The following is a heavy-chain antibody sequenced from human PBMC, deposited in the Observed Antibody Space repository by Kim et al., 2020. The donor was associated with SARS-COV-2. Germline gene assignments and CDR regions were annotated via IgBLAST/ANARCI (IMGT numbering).Heavy chain of an antibody. V-gene: IGHV4-59*01. Sequence: SETLSLTCAVSGASITKYYWSWIRQSPGKGLEWIGHISYSSGTNYNPSLKSRVTMSLDTSKNHFSLKLRSVAAADTAVYYCARGAVITFGGVIVTPLDSWGQGTLVAIFS. D-gene: IGHD3-16*02. CDR3: ARGAVITFGGVIVTPLDS. CDR2: ISYSSGT. J-gene: IGHJ4*02. CDR1: GASITKYY.